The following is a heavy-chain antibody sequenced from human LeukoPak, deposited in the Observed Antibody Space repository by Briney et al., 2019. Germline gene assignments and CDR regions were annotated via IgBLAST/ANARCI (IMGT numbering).Heavy chain of an antibody. Sequence: PGRSLRLSCAASGFTFSSYAMHWVRQTPGKGLEWVSAISGSGGSTYYADSVKGRFTISRDNFKNTLFLQMDSLRAEDTAPYYCAKSVAIYFYYGLDVWGQGTTVTVSS. D-gene: IGHD3-3*01. J-gene: IGHJ6*02. CDR3: AKSVAIYFYYGLDV. CDR1: GFTFSSYA. CDR2: ISGSGGST. V-gene: IGHV3-23*01.